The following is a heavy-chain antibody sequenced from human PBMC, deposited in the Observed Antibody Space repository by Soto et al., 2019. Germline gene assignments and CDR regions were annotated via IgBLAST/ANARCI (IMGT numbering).Heavy chain of an antibody. Sequence: QVQLVQSGAEVKKPGSSVKVSCEVSGGTFTNDAISWVRQAPVQVPEWMGGIMPLFGTPNYAQSFRYRLTITADESSSTVYMELRSLTPEDTAMYFCAKDRGESPMVQEDFFDYWGQGTLVSVAS. V-gene: IGHV1-69*01. CDR3: AKDRGESPMVQEDFFDY. D-gene: IGHD1-1*01. CDR1: GGTFTNDA. J-gene: IGHJ4*02. CDR2: IMPLFGTP.